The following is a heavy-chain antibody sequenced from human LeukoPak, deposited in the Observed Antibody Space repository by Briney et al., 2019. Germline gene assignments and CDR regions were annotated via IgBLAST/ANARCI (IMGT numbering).Heavy chain of an antibody. CDR1: GGSISSSSYY. D-gene: IGHD3-22*01. CDR3: AKSYDSSGYYNY. V-gene: IGHV4-39*07. Sequence: SETLSLTCTVSGGSISSSSYYWGWIRQPPGKGLGWIGGIYYTGNTYYNPSLKSRVTISGDTSKNQFSLKLSSVTAADTAVYYCAKSYDSSGYYNYWGQGTLVTVSS. CDR2: IYYTGNT. J-gene: IGHJ4*02.